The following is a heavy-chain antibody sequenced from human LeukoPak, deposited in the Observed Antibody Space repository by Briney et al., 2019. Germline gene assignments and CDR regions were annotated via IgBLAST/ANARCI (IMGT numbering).Heavy chain of an antibody. J-gene: IGHJ4*02. CDR1: GFTFDDYG. V-gene: IGHV3-20*04. CDR3: ARGFGYYGSGSFFDY. D-gene: IGHD3-10*01. CDR2: INWNGGST. Sequence: GGSLRLSCAASGFTFDDYGMSWVRQAPGKGLEWVSGINWNGGSTGYADSVKGRFTISRDNAKNSPYLQMNSLRAEDTALYYCARGFGYYGSGSFFDYWGQGTLVTVSS.